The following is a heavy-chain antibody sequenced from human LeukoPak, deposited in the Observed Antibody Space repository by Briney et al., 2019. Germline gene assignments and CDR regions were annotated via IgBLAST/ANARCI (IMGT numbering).Heavy chain of an antibody. CDR3: ARDLRWPPLNLDY. CDR1: GFTFTSYG. V-gene: IGHV1-18*01. CDR2: ISAYNGNT. J-gene: IGHJ4*02. Sequence: PGGSLRLSCAASGFTFTSYGISWVRQAPGQGLEWVGWISAYNGNTNYAQKLQGRVTMTTDTSTSTAYMELRSLRSDDTAVYYCARDLRWPPLNLDYWGQGTLVTVSS. D-gene: IGHD4-23*01.